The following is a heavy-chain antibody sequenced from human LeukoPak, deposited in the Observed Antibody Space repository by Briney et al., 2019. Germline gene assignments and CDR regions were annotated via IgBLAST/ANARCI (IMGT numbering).Heavy chain of an antibody. CDR3: ARDRSHSSGYYRYYYYGMDV. CDR1: GGTFSSYA. D-gene: IGHD3-22*01. CDR2: IIPILGIA. J-gene: IGHJ6*02. V-gene: IGHV1-69*10. Sequence: SVTVSCTASGGTFSSYAISWVRQAPGQGLEWMGRIIPILGIANYAQKFQGRVTITADKSTSTAYMELSSLRSEDTAVYYCARDRSHSSGYYRYYYYGMDVWGQGTTVTVSS.